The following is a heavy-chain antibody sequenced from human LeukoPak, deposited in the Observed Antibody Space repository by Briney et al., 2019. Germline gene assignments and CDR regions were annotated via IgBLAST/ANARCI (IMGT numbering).Heavy chain of an antibody. V-gene: IGHV1-2*02. CDR1: GYTFTGYY. D-gene: IGHD6-13*01. Sequence: GASVKVSCKASGYTFTGYYMHWVRQAPGQGLEWMGWINPNSGGTNYAQKFQGRVTMTRDTSISTAYMELSRLRSDDTAVYYCAREYSSSSGYFDYWGQGTLVTVSS. J-gene: IGHJ4*02. CDR2: INPNSGGT. CDR3: AREYSSSSGYFDY.